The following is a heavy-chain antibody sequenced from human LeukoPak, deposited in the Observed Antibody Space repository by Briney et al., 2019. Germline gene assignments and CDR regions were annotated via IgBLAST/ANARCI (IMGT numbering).Heavy chain of an antibody. Sequence: SETLSLTCAVYGGSFSGYYWSWIRQPPGKGLEWIGEINHSGSTNYNPSLKSRVTISVDTSKNQFSLKLSSVTAADTAVYYCARGRRWLQLSAPFDYSGQGTLVTVSS. CDR3: ARGRRWLQLSAPFDY. V-gene: IGHV4-34*01. CDR1: GGSFSGYY. D-gene: IGHD5-24*01. CDR2: INHSGST. J-gene: IGHJ4*02.